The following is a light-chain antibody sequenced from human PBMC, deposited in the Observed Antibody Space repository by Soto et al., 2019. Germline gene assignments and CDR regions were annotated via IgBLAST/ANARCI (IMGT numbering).Light chain of an antibody. J-gene: IGKJ1*01. Sequence: EIVLTQSPGTLSLSPGERATLSCRASQTVSSSYFAWYQHKPGQAPRRLIYGASSRATGIPDRFSGSGSGTDFTLTISRLEPEDFAVYYCQQYGTSPPAFGQGTKVEIK. V-gene: IGKV3-20*01. CDR1: QTVSSSY. CDR2: GAS. CDR3: QQYGTSPPA.